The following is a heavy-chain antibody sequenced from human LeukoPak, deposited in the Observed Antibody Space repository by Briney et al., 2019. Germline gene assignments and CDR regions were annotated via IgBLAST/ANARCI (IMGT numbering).Heavy chain of an antibody. CDR1: GGSISSYY. J-gene: IGHJ5*02. CDR2: INHSGST. CDR3: ARGTFNTHLPDIVVVSAAMPRSWFDP. V-gene: IGHV4-34*01. Sequence: SENLSLTCTVSGGSISSYYWSWIRQPPGKGLEWIGEINHSGSTNYNPSLKSRVTISVDTSKNQFSLKLSSVTAADTAVYYCARGTFNTHLPDIVVVSAAMPRSWFDPWGQGTLVTVSS. D-gene: IGHD2-2*01.